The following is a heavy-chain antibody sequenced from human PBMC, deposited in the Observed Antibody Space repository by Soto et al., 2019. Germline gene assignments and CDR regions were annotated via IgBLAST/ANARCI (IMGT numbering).Heavy chain of an antibody. J-gene: IGHJ4*02. D-gene: IGHD5-12*01. CDR3: ARNRADGYNNY. Sequence: XGSLRLSCAASGFIFNNYWMTWVRQAPGKGLEWVANIKQDGSEKYYVDSVKGRFTISRDNAKNSMYLQMNSLRAEDTAIYYCARNRADGYNNYWGQGTLVTVSS. V-gene: IGHV3-7*01. CDR2: IKQDGSEK. CDR1: GFIFNNYW.